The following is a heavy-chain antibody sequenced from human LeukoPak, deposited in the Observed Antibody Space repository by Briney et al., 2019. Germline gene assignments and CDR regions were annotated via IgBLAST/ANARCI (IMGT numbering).Heavy chain of an antibody. CDR2: INHSGST. CDR3: ARDGTVTTTNWFDP. D-gene: IGHD4-11*01. J-gene: IGHJ5*02. V-gene: IGHV4-34*01. Sequence: PSETLSLTCAVYGGSFSGYYWSWIRQPPGKGLEWIGEINHSGSTNYNPSPKSRVTISVDTSKNQFSLKLSSVTAADTAVYYCARDGTVTTTNWFDPWGQGTLVTVSS. CDR1: GGSFSGYY.